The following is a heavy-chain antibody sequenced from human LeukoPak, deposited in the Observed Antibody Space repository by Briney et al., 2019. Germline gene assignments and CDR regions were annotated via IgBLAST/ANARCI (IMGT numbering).Heavy chain of an antibody. CDR3: AKNLAAAAPGYFDY. V-gene: IGHV3-23*01. CDR2: ISGGGGST. CDR1: GFTFSSYA. Sequence: GGSLRLSXAASGFTFSSYAMTWVRQAPGKGLEWVSGISGGGGSTYYADSVKGRFTISRDNSKNTLYLQMNSLRAEDTAVYYCAKNLAAAAPGYFDYWGQGTLVTVSS. D-gene: IGHD6-13*01. J-gene: IGHJ4*02.